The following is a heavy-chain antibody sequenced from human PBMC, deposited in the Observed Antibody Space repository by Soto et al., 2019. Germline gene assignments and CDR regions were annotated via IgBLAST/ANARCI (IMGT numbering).Heavy chain of an antibody. CDR1: GGTFSSYA. CDR3: ARDSRFWPYGDYLYSYGMDV. Sequence: QVQLVQSGAEVKKPGSSVKVSCKASGGTFSSYAISWVRQAPGQGLEWMGGIIPIFGTANYAQKFQGRVTITADESTSTAYMELSSLRSEDTAVYYCARDSRFWPYGDYLYSYGMDVWGQGTTVTVSS. V-gene: IGHV1-69*01. D-gene: IGHD4-17*01. J-gene: IGHJ6*02. CDR2: IIPIFGTA.